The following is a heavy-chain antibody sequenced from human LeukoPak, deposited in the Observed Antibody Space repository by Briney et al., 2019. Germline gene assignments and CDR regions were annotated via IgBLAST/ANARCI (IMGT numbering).Heavy chain of an antibody. Sequence: SSETLSLTCTVSGVSIKNYYWSWIRQPPGKGLEWIANIYYAGSSNYNPSLKSRVSVSIDASKNHLSLKLTSVTAPDTAIYYCARQAVIIPTGMEGPWFDPWGQGTLVAVSS. V-gene: IGHV4-59*08. CDR3: ARQAVIIPTGMEGPWFDP. CDR2: IYYAGSS. CDR1: GVSIKNYY. D-gene: IGHD2/OR15-2a*01. J-gene: IGHJ5*02.